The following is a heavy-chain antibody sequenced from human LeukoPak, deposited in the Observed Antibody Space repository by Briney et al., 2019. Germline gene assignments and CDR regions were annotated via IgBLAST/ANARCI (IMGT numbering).Heavy chain of an antibody. V-gene: IGHV1-69*13. Sequence: SVKVSCKASGGTFSSYAISWVRQAPEQGLEWMGGIIPIFGTANYAQKFQGRVTITADESTSTAYMELSSLRSEDTAVYYCARSIVVVPAASDASDIWGQGTMVTVSS. CDR1: GGTFSSYA. J-gene: IGHJ3*02. CDR3: ARSIVVVPAASDASDI. CDR2: IIPIFGTA. D-gene: IGHD2-2*01.